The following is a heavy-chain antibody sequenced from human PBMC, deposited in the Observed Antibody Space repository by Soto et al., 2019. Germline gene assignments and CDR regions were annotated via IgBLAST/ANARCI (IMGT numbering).Heavy chain of an antibody. V-gene: IGHV1-3*04. Sequence: ASVKVSCKASGFTFIGSSIHWLRQAPGQNLQWLGWIDTNNGRTKYSQTFQGRVTISRDTSASTTYMDLNSLRSEDTAVYYCARGHWTQTLADYYLDVRAQGTLVTVSS. D-gene: IGHD1-26*01. J-gene: IGHJ4*02. CDR2: IDTNNGRT. CDR1: GFTFIGSS. CDR3: ARGHWTQTLADYYLDV.